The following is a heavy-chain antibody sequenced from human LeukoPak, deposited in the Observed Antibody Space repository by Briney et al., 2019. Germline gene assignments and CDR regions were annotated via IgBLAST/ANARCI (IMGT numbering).Heavy chain of an antibody. D-gene: IGHD4-17*01. Sequence: SETLSLTCTVSGYSTSSGYYWGWIRQPPGKGLEWIGSIYHSGSTYYNPSLKTRVTMSVDTSKNQFSLMLSSVTAADTAVYYCARGPLTMTRGFDPWGQGTLVTVSS. CDR3: ARGPLTMTRGFDP. J-gene: IGHJ5*02. CDR2: IYHSGST. CDR1: GYSTSSGYY. V-gene: IGHV4-38-2*02.